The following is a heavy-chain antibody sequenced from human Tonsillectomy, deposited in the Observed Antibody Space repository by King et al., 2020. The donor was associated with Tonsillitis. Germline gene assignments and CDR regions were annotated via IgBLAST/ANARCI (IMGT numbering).Heavy chain of an antibody. D-gene: IGHD1-26*01. CDR3: AKDLTRVGATGRAFDI. V-gene: IGHV3-30*02. J-gene: IGHJ3*02. CDR2: IRYDGSNK. CDR1: GFTFSSYG. Sequence: VQLVESGGGVVQPGGSLRLSCAASGFTFSSYGMHWVRQAPGKGLEWVAFIRYDGSNKYYADSVKGRFTISRDNSKNTLYLQMNSLRAEDTAVYYCAKDLTRVGATGRAFDIWGQGTMVTVSS.